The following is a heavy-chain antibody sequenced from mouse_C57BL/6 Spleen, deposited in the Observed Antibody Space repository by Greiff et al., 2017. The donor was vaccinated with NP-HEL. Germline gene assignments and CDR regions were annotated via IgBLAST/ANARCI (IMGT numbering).Heavy chain of an antibody. V-gene: IGHV7-1*01. CDR1: GFTFSDFY. Sequence: EVKLVESGGGLVQSGRSLRLSCATSGFTFSDFYMEWVRQAPGKGLEWIAASRNKANDYTTEYSASVKGRFIVSRDTSQSILYLQMNALRAEDTAIYYCARDPMATGAMDYWGQGTSVTVSS. J-gene: IGHJ4*01. D-gene: IGHD2-2*01. CDR3: ARDPMATGAMDY. CDR2: SRNKANDYTT.